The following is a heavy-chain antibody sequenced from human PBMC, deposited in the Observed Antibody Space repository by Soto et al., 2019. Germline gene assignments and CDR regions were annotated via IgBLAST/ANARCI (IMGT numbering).Heavy chain of an antibody. CDR2: ISSSSSYI. CDR1: GFTFSSYS. D-gene: IGHD3-10*01. V-gene: IGHV3-21*01. CDR3: ARDLGYYGSGSKYYMDV. J-gene: IGHJ6*03. Sequence: GGSLRLSCAASGFTFSSYSMNWVRQAPGKGLEWVSSISSSSSYIYYADSVKGRFTISRDNAKNSLYLQMNSLRAEDTAVYYCARDLGYYGSGSKYYMDVWGKGTTVTVSS.